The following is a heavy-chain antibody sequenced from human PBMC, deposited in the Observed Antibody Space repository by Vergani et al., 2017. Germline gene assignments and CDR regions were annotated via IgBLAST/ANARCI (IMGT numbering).Heavy chain of an antibody. CDR1: GFTFSSYA. J-gene: IGHJ4*02. CDR2: ISYDGSNK. D-gene: IGHD3-22*01. V-gene: IGHV3-30-3*01. CDR3: ARDSERVGSSGYYHPPIDY. Sequence: QVQLVESGGGVVKPGGSLRLSCAASGFTFSSYAMHWVRQAPGKGLEWVAVISYDGSNKYYADSVKGRFTISRDNSKNTLYLQMNSLRAEDTAVYYCARDSERVGSSGYYHPPIDYWGQGTLVTVSS.